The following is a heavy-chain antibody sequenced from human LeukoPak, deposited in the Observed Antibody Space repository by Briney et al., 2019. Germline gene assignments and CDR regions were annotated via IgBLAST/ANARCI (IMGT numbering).Heavy chain of an antibody. CDR3: ARHGGSRDYYMDV. Sequence: SETLSLTCAVSGGSISSSNWWSWIRQPPGKGLEWIGEIYHSGSTNYNPSLKSRVTISVDTSKNQFSLKLSSVTAADTAVYYCARHGGSRDYYMDVWGKGTTVTISS. D-gene: IGHD3-16*01. V-gene: IGHV4-4*02. CDR1: GGSISSSNW. CDR2: IYHSGST. J-gene: IGHJ6*03.